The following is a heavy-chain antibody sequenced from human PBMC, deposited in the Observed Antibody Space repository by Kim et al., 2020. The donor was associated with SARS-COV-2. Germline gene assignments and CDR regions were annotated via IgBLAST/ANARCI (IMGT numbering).Heavy chain of an antibody. Sequence: GGSLRLSCAASGFTFSSYGMHWVRQAPGKGLEWVAVIWYDGSNKYYADSVKGRFTISRDNSKNTLYLQMNSLRAEDTAVYYCARGGDSVDILTGYSGGDYWGQGTLVTVSS. V-gene: IGHV3-33*01. CDR3: ARGGDSVDILTGYSGGDY. J-gene: IGHJ4*02. D-gene: IGHD3-9*01. CDR1: GFTFSSYG. CDR2: IWYDGSNK.